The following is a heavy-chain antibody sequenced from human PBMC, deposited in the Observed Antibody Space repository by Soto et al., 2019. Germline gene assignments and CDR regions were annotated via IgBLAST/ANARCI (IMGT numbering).Heavy chain of an antibody. CDR3: AHSGLSGYVDWLLPVYFDY. Sequence: QITLKESGPTLVKPTQTLTLTCTFSGFSLSTSGVGVGWIRQPPGKALEWLALIYWDDDKRYSPSLKSRLTITQDTSKNPVVLTMTNMDPVDTATYYCAHSGLSGYVDWLLPVYFDYRGQGTLVTVSS. J-gene: IGHJ4*02. CDR2: IYWDDDK. D-gene: IGHD3-9*01. CDR1: GFSLSTSGVG. V-gene: IGHV2-5*02.